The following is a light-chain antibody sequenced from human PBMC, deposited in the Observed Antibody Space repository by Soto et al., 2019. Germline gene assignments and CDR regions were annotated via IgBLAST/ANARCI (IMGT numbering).Light chain of an antibody. CDR2: DVS. CDR3: QKRVNGPT. CDR1: QSVGSY. Sequence: EIVLTQSPATLSLSPGERATRSCRASQSVGSYLSWYQQKPGQTPRLLIFDVSNRAPGIPARFSGSGSGTDFTLTISSLEPEDFAVYYCQKRVNGPTFGGGTRVEIK. J-gene: IGKJ4*01. V-gene: IGKV3-11*01.